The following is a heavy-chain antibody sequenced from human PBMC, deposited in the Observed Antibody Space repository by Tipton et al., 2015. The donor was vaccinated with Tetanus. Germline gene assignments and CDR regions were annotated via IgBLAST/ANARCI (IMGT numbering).Heavy chain of an antibody. D-gene: IGHD2-15*01. V-gene: IGHV3-33*01. CDR3: AGEADCSGGSCFSGAFDN. CDR1: GFIFSSYG. Sequence: SLRLSCATSGFIFSSYGIHWVRQAPGKGLEWVAVSWYDGTDKYYADSEKGRFTISRDNSKNTLYRQMNSLRDEDPAVYYCAGEADCSGGSCFSGAFDNWGQGTQVTVSS. J-gene: IGHJ4*02. CDR2: SWYDGTDK.